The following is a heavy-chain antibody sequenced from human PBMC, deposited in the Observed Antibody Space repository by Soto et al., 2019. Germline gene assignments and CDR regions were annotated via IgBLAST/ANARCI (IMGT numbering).Heavy chain of an antibody. CDR3: ARDPYYDYIWGSYRFVAFDI. CDR1: GDSVSSNSAA. CDR2: TYYRSRWYN. V-gene: IGHV6-1*01. D-gene: IGHD3-16*02. Sequence: SQTLSLTCVISGDSVSSNSAAWNWIRQSPSGGLEWLGRTYYRSRWYNDYAVSVRSRITINPDTSKNQFSLQLNSVTPEDTAVYYCARDPYYDYIWGSYRFVAFDIWGQGTMVTLSS. J-gene: IGHJ3*02.